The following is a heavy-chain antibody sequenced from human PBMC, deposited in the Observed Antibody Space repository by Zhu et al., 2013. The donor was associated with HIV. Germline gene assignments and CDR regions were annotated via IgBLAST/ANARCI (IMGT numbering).Heavy chain of an antibody. J-gene: IGHJ6*03. D-gene: IGHD3-9*01. Sequence: QVRLVQSGPEVKKTGTSVKVSCKASGFTFNSSAIQWVRQTRGQRLEWIGWIVVGSGNTNYAQRLQERVTIVRDMSTSSAYMELSSLRSEDSAVYFCAASLKYDILTSTYYHYMDVWGKGTTVTVSS. CDR2: IVVGSGNT. CDR1: GFTFNSSA. CDR3: AASLKYDILTSTYYHYMDV. V-gene: IGHV1-58*02.